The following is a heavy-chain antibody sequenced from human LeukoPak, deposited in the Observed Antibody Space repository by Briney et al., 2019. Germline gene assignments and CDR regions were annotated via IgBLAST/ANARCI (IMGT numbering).Heavy chain of an antibody. CDR2: IYSGGST. V-gene: IGHV3-66*01. D-gene: IGHD2-2*01. CDR1: GFTVSSNY. Sequence: PGGSLRLSCAASGFTVSSNYMSWVRQAPGKGLEWVSVIYSGGSTYYADSVKGRFTISRDNAKNSLYLQMNSLRAEDTAVYYCAGYCSSTSCPYYYYYMDVWGKGTTVTVSS. CDR3: AGYCSSTSCPYYYYYMDV. J-gene: IGHJ6*03.